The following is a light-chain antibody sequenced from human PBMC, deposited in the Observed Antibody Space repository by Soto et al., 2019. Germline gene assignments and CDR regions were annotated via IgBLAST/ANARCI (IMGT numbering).Light chain of an antibody. V-gene: IGKV1-12*01. J-gene: IGKJ3*01. CDR1: LDISNW. CDR3: QQTKSFSPFT. Sequence: DLQMTQSPSSVSASVGDRVTITCRASLDISNWLAWYQQEPGKAPRLLIYAASTLQNGVPSRFSGRGSGTDFTLTISSLQPEDTATYYCQQTKSFSPFTFGPGTKVNI. CDR2: AAS.